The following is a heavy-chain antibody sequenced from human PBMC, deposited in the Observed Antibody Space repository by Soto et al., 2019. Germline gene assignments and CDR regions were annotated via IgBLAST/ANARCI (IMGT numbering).Heavy chain of an antibody. Sequence: QVQLQESGPELVKSSQTLSLTCTVSNGSISTNGHYWPWIRQRPGKGLEWIAYIYYTGNSYYNPSLKSRLTISIDTSKNQFSLTLRSVTAADTAVYYCAREQWGFDSWGQGTLVTVSS. D-gene: IGHD6-19*01. CDR1: NGSISTNGHY. CDR3: AREQWGFDS. J-gene: IGHJ4*02. V-gene: IGHV4-31*03. CDR2: IYYTGNS.